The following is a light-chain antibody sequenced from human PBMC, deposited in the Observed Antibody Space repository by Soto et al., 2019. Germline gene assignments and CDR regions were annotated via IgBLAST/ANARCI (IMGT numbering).Light chain of an antibody. CDR1: QTISSW. J-gene: IGKJ1*01. CDR2: KAS. CDR3: QHYNSYSEA. Sequence: DIQMTQSPSTLYGSVGDRVTITCRASQTISSWLAWYQQKPGKAPKLLIYKASTLKSGVPSRFRGSGSGTEFTLTISSLQPDDFATYYCQHYNSYSEAFGQGTKVDIK. V-gene: IGKV1-5*03.